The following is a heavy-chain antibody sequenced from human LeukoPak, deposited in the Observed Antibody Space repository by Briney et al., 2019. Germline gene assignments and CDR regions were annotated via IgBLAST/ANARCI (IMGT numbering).Heavy chain of an antibody. CDR2: IYHSGNT. CDR3: ARENDYSFDFFDY. CDR1: GYSISSGYY. D-gene: IGHD4-11*01. J-gene: IGHJ4*02. V-gene: IGHV4-38-2*02. Sequence: SETLSLTCTVSGYSISSGYYWGWIRQPPGKGLEWIGSIYHSGNTYYNPSLNSRITISVDTSKNQFSLRLTSVTAADTAEYYCARENDYSFDFFDYWGQGTLVTVSS.